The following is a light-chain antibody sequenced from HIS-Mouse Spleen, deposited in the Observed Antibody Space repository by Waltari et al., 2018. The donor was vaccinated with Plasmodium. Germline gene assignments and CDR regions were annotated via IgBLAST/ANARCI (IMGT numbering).Light chain of an antibody. J-gene: IGKJ3*01. Sequence: EIVMTQSPATLSASPGERATLSCRASQSVSSNLAWYQQKPGQVPRLLIYGASTRATGIPARFSGSGSGTEFTLTISSLQSEDFAVYYCQQYNNWSFTFGPGTKVDIK. CDR1: QSVSSN. CDR2: GAS. V-gene: IGKV3-15*01. CDR3: QQYNNWSFT.